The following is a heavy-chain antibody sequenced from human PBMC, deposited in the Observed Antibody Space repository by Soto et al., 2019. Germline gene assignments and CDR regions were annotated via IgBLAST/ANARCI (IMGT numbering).Heavy chain of an antibody. V-gene: IGHV3-30*03. CDR1: GFTFSSYG. CDR2: ISHDGSNK. Sequence: GGSLRVSCAASGFTFSSYGMHWVRQAPGKGLEWVAVISHDGSNKYYADSVKGRFTISRDNSKNTLYLQMNSLRAEDTAVYYCARDPLWGTAMVLWYFDLWGRGTLVTVSS. D-gene: IGHD5-18*01. J-gene: IGHJ2*01. CDR3: ARDPLWGTAMVLWYFDL.